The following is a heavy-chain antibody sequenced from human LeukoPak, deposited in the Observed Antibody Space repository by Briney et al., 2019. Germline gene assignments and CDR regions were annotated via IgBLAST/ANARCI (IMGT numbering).Heavy chain of an antibody. Sequence: SETLSLTCAVSGGYISSGGYSWSWIRQPPGKGLEWIGYIYHSGSTSYNPSLKSRVTISLDRSKNQFSLKLSSVTAADTAVYYCARGGYSSGWFGTTLDLDYWGQGTLVTVSS. CDR3: ARGGYSSGWFGTTLDLDY. J-gene: IGHJ4*02. CDR2: IYHSGST. CDR1: GGYISSGGYS. D-gene: IGHD6-19*01. V-gene: IGHV4-30-2*01.